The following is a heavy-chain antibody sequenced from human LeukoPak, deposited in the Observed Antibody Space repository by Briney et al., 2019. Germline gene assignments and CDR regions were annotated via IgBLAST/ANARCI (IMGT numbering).Heavy chain of an antibody. CDR1: GFTVSSNY. CDR3: ARELGYCSSTSCYNWFDP. J-gene: IGHJ5*02. V-gene: IGHV3-53*01. D-gene: IGHD2-2*01. CDR2: IYSGGST. Sequence: GGSLRLSCAASGFTVSSNYMSWVRQAPGKGLEWVSVIYSGGSTYYADSVKGRLTISRDNSKNTLYLQMNSLRAEDTAVYYCARELGYCSSTSCYNWFDPWGQGTLVTVSS.